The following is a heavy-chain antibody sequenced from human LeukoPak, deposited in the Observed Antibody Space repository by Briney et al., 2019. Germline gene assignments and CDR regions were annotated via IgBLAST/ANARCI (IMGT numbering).Heavy chain of an antibody. CDR1: GGSFSGYS. J-gene: IGHJ6*03. V-gene: IGHV4-34*01. CDR3: ARVRLPPYYYYFYYMDV. CDR2: INHSGAT. Sequence: SETLSLTCAVYGGSFSGYSWTWIRQPPGKGLEWIGEINHSGATDYNPSLQSRVTISLDTSKNQFSLKVTSVTAADTAVYYCARVRLPPYYYYFYYMDVWGTGTTVTVSS. D-gene: IGHD5-18*01.